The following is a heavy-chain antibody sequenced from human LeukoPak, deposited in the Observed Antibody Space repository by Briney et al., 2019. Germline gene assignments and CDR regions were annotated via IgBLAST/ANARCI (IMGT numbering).Heavy chain of an antibody. CDR2: ISSSSSYI. Sequence: PGGSLRLSCAASGFTFSSYSMNWVRQAPGKGLEWVSSISSSSSYIYYADSVKGRFTISRDNAKNSLYLQMNSLRAEDTAVYYCASLHVDTDGMDDWGQGTTVTVSS. V-gene: IGHV3-21*01. CDR3: ASLHVDTDGMDD. D-gene: IGHD5-18*01. CDR1: GFTFSSYS. J-gene: IGHJ6*02.